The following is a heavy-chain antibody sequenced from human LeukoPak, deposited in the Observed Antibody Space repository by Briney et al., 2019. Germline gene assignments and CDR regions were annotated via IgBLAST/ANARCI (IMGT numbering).Heavy chain of an antibody. V-gene: IGHV1-69*13. CDR3: ARDVGATPGYFDY. Sequence: SVKVSCKASGGTFSSYAISWVRQAPGQGLEWMGGIIPIFGTANYAQKFQGRVTITADESTSTAYMELSSLRSEDTAVYYCARDVGATPGYFDYWGQGTLATVSS. D-gene: IGHD1-26*01. CDR2: IIPIFGTA. J-gene: IGHJ4*02. CDR1: GGTFSSYA.